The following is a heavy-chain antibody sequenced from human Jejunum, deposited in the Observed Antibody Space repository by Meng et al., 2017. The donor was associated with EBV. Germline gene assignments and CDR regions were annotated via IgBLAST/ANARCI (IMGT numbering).Heavy chain of an antibody. CDR2: ISYDGSYE. CDR3: VRDVLGYSAY. V-gene: IGHV3-30*04. CDR1: GFTFSRKS. J-gene: IGHJ4*02. D-gene: IGHD2-15*01. Sequence: VQLVESXXALVQXGGSLRLSCAASGFTFSRKSMHWVRQAPGKGLEWVAVISYDGSYEHHADSVKGRFTISRDNSKNTLYLQLNSLRAEDTAVYYCVRDVLGYSAYWGQGTLVTVSS.